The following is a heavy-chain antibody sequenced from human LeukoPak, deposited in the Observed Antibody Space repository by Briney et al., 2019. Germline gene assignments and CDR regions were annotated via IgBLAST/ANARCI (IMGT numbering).Heavy chain of an antibody. CDR1: GYTFTGYY. J-gene: IGHJ6*03. V-gene: IGHV1-2*02. Sequence: ASVKVSCKASGYTFTGYYMHWVRQAPGQGLEWMGWINPNSGGTNYAQKFQGRVTMTRDTSISTAYMELSRLRSDDTAVYYCARSLELQQWPHGLWYYMDVWGKGTTVTISS. CDR2: INPNSGGT. CDR3: ARSLELQQWPHGLWYYMDV. D-gene: IGHD6-19*01.